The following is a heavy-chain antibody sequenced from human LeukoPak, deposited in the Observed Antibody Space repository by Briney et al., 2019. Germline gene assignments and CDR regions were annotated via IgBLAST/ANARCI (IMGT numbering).Heavy chain of an antibody. CDR1: GFTFSSYS. J-gene: IGHJ4*02. CDR3: ARDSADNYDILTGQDY. D-gene: IGHD3-9*01. V-gene: IGHV3-21*01. Sequence: GRSLRLSCAASGFTFSSYSMNWVRQAPGKGLEWVSSISSSSSYIYYADSVKGRFTISRDNAKNSLYLQMNSLRAEDTAVYYCARDSADNYDILTGQDYWGQGTLVTVSS. CDR2: ISSSSSYI.